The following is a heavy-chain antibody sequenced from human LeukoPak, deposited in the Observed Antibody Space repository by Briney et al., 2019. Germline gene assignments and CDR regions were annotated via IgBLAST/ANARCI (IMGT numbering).Heavy chain of an antibody. Sequence: GGSLRLSCAASGFTFSSYWMSWVRQAPGKGLKWVSTINNSGAGTYYADSVKGRFTISRDNSYNTVSLQMNSLRDEDTGVYYCAKGLRTGVGPYMGYHYYMDVWGKGATVTVSS. CDR2: INNSGAGT. D-gene: IGHD3-16*01. CDR3: AKGLRTGVGPYMGYHYYMDV. V-gene: IGHV3-23*01. J-gene: IGHJ6*03. CDR1: GFTFSSYW.